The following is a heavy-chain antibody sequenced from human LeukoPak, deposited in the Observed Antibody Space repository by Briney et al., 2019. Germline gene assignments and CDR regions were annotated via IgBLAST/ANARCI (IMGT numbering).Heavy chain of an antibody. Sequence: SETLSLTCTVSGGSISSYYWSWIRQPPGKGLEWIGYIYYSGSTNYNPSLKSRVTISVDTSKNQFSLKLSSVTAADTAVYYCARERFGELAPIDYWGQGTLVTVSS. CDR2: IYYSGST. CDR3: ARERFGELAPIDY. CDR1: GGSISSYY. V-gene: IGHV4-59*01. J-gene: IGHJ4*02. D-gene: IGHD3-10*01.